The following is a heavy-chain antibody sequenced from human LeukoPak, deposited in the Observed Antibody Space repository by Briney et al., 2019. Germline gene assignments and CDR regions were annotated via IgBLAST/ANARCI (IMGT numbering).Heavy chain of an antibody. J-gene: IGHJ4*02. D-gene: IGHD3-22*01. V-gene: IGHV4-39*07. CDR3: ARRAGSSGYYYHIDY. Sequence: SETLSLTCTVSGGSISSSNYYWGWIRQPPGKGLEWIGSIYYSGSTYYNPSLKSRVTISVDTSKNQFSLKLSSVTAADTAVYYCARRAGSSGYYYHIDYWGQGTLVTVSS. CDR1: GGSISSSNYY. CDR2: IYYSGST.